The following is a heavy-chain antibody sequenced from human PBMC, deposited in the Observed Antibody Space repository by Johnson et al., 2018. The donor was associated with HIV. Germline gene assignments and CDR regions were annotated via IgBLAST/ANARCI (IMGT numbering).Heavy chain of an antibody. CDR1: GFTFDDYA. CDR2: INWNGGST. Sequence: VQLVESGGGLVQPGRSLRLSCAASGFTFDDYAMHWVRQAPGKGLEWVSGINWNGGSTGYADSVKGRFTISRDNAKNSLYLQMNSLRAEDTALYYCAKGDILTGYSDAFDIWGQGTMVTVSS. J-gene: IGHJ3*02. D-gene: IGHD3-9*01. V-gene: IGHV3-9*01. CDR3: AKGDILTGYSDAFDI.